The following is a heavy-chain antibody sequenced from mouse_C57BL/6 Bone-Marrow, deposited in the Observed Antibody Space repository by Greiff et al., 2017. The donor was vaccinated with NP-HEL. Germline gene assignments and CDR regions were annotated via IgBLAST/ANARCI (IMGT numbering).Heavy chain of an antibody. CDR1: GYTFTSYG. J-gene: IGHJ3*01. CDR3: ARRPPWFAY. Sequence: QVQLKQSGAELARPGASVKLSCKASGYTFTSYGISWVKQSTGQGLEWIGEIYPRSGNTYYNEKFKGKATLTADKSSSTAYMELRSLTSEDSAVYFCARRPPWFAYWGQGTLVTVSA. CDR2: IYPRSGNT. V-gene: IGHV1-81*01.